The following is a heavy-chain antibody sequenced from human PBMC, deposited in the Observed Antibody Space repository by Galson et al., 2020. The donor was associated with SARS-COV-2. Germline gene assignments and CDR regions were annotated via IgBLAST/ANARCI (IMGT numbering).Heavy chain of an antibody. J-gene: IGHJ4*02. CDR1: GFTFNQYG. D-gene: IGHD3-3*01. V-gene: IGHV3-23*01. CDR3: AKALIGTASGRWAASPLDY. CDR2: FGGSVVST. Sequence: GGSLRLSCVVSGFTFNQYGLTWVRQAPGKGLEWVSNFGGSVVSTYYADSVKGRFTVSGDKSKSTLYLQMDSLRAEDTAVYYCAKALIGTASGRWAASPLDYWGQGTRVTVSP.